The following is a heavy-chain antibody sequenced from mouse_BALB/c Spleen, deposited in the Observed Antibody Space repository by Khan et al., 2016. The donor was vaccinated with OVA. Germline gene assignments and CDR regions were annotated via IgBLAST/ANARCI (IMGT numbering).Heavy chain of an antibody. CDR1: GYSITSEYA. D-gene: IGHD2-4*01. V-gene: IGHV3-2*02. CDR3: ARKDYYDYDPFPY. CDR2: INYSGNT. Sequence: EVKLLESGPGLVKPSQSLSLTCTVTGYSITSEYAWNWIRQFPGNKLEWMGYINYSGNTRFNPSLKSRTSITRDKSKNPFFLQLNSVTTEDTATYYCARKDYYDYDPFPYWGQGTLVTVSA. J-gene: IGHJ3*01.